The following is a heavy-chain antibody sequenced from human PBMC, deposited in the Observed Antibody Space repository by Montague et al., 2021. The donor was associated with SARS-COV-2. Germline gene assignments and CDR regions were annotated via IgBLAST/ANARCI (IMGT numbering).Heavy chain of an antibody. CDR2: ISYDGSNK. J-gene: IGHJ4*02. CDR1: GFSVSDSY. Sequence: SLRLSCAASGFSVSDSYMSWVRQAPGKGLEWVAVISYDGSNKYYXDSVKGRFTISRDNSKNTLYLQMNSLRAEDTAVYYCARGTGISSGWFDYWGQGTLVTVSS. CDR3: ARGTGISSGWFDY. V-gene: IGHV3-30-3*01. D-gene: IGHD6-19*01.